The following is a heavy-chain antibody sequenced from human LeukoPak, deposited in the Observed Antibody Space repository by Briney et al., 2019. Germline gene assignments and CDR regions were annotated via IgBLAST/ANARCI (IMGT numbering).Heavy chain of an antibody. Sequence: SETLSLTCAVSGYSISSGYYWGWIRQPPGKGMEWIGSIYHSGSTYYNPSLKSRVTISVDTSKNQFSLKLSSVTAADTAVYYCARHNYDFWSGYYLSWFDPWGQGTLVTVSS. V-gene: IGHV4-38-2*01. J-gene: IGHJ5*02. CDR3: ARHNYDFWSGYYLSWFDP. CDR1: GYSISSGYY. CDR2: IYHSGST. D-gene: IGHD3-3*01.